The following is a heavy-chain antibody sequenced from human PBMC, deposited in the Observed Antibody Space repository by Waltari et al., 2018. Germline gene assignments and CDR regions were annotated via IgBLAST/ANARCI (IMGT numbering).Heavy chain of an antibody. J-gene: IGHJ2*01. D-gene: IGHD3-3*01. Sequence: QLQLQESGPGLVKPSETLSLTCTVSGGSISSSSYYWGWIRQPPGKGLEWIGSIYYSGSTYYNPSLKSRVTISVDTSKNQFSLKLSSVTAADTAVYYCASREDYDFWSGPVAGYFDLWGRGTLVTVSS. V-gene: IGHV4-39*01. CDR2: IYYSGST. CDR3: ASREDYDFWSGPVAGYFDL. CDR1: GGSISSSSYY.